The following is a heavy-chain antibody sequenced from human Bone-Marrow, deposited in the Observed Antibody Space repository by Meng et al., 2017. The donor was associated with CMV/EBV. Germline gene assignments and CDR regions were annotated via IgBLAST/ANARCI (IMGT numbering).Heavy chain of an antibody. J-gene: IGHJ5*02. CDR2: INHSGTT. CDR3: ARIGQGGSYLRVWFDP. V-gene: IGHV4-34*01. CDR1: GGSFSGYY. D-gene: IGHD1-26*01. Sequence: SETLSLTCAVYGGSFSGYYWSWIRQPPGKGLKWIGEINHSGTTNYNPSLKSRVTISVDTSKNQFSLKLSAVTAADTAVYYCARIGQGGSYLRVWFDPWGQGTLVTVSS.